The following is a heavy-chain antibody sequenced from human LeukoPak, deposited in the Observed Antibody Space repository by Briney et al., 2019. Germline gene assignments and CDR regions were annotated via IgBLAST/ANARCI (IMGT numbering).Heavy chain of an antibody. CDR3: ASLRSGPRYGVDD. Sequence: PGGSLRLSCEASGFTFSSYGMHWVRQAPGKGLEWVAVIWFDGGNKYYGDSVKGRFTISRDNSKNTLYLQMNSLRAEDTAVYYCASLRSGPRYGVDDWGQGTTVTVSS. CDR1: GFTFSSYG. CDR2: IWFDGGNK. V-gene: IGHV3-33*01. J-gene: IGHJ6*02. D-gene: IGHD3-3*01.